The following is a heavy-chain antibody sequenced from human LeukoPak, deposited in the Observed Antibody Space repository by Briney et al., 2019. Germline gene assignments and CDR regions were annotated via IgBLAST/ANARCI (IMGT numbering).Heavy chain of an antibody. V-gene: IGHV4-59*01. Sequence: NPSETLSLTCTVSGGSISSYYWSWIRQPPGKGLEWIGYIYYSGSTNYNPSLKSRVTISVDTSKNQFSLKLSSVTAADTAVYYCARRESNWFDPWGQGTLVTVSS. CDR3: ARRESNWFDP. CDR2: IYYSGST. CDR1: GGSISSYY. J-gene: IGHJ5*02.